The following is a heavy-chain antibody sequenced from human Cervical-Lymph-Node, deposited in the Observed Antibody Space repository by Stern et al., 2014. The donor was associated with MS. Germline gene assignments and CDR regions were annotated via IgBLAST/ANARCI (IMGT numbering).Heavy chain of an antibody. CDR2: ISISSSTI. J-gene: IGHJ4*02. Sequence: EVQLVESGGGLVQPGGSLRLSCAAPGFTLSIFGMNWVRQAPGKGLEWDSYISISSSTIDYADSVKCRFTISRDNAKDSLYLQMSSLRVEDTAVYYCARGYGYFDYWGQGTLVTVSS. D-gene: IGHD5-12*01. V-gene: IGHV3-48*01. CDR1: GFTLSIFG. CDR3: ARGYGYFDY.